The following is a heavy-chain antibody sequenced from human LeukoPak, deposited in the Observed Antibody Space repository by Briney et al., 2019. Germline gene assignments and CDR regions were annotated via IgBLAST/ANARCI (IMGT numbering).Heavy chain of an antibody. V-gene: IGHV4-59*08. Sequence: SETLSLTCTVSGGSISSYYWSWIRQPPGEGLEWIGYIYYSGSTNYNPSLKSRVTISVDTSKNQFSLKLSSVTAADTAVYYCARLREGSGWDSDYWGQGTLVTVSS. D-gene: IGHD6-19*01. CDR3: ARLREGSGWDSDY. CDR2: IYYSGST. J-gene: IGHJ4*02. CDR1: GGSISSYY.